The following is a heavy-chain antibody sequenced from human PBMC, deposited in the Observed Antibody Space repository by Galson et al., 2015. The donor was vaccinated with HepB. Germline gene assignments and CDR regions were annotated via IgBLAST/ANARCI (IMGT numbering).Heavy chain of an antibody. CDR3: ARARDYSFPFIDV. CDR1: GFSFRSSG. Sequence: SLRPSWEASGFSFRSSGMSWVRQPPGKGREGVAYVRQDEGEKNHVTSVEGRSTISRDNAKKSLYLQMKSLRGEDTAIYYCARARDYSFPFIDVWGKGTTFTVSS. CDR2: VRQDEGEK. V-gene: IGHV3-7*03. J-gene: IGHJ6*03.